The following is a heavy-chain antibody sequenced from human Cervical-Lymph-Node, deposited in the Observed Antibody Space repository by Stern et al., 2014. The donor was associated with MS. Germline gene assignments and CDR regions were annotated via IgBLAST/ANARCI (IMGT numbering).Heavy chain of an antibody. Sequence: QVQLQESGPGLVKPSQTLALTCTVSGGSISSGDYYWSWIRQPPGKGLEWIGYIYYSGSTYYNPSLKSRVTISVDTSKNQFSLKLSSVTAADTAVYYCARDSSGYYSNFDYWGQGTLVTVSS. CDR2: IYYSGST. J-gene: IGHJ4*02. CDR3: ARDSSGYYSNFDY. CDR1: GGSISSGDYY. D-gene: IGHD3-22*01. V-gene: IGHV4-30-4*01.